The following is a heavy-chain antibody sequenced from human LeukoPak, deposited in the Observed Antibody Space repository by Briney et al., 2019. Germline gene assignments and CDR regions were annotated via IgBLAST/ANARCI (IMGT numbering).Heavy chain of an antibody. D-gene: IGHD3-10*01. Sequence: SETLSLTCAVYGGSFSGYYWSWIRQPPGKGLEWIGEINHSGSTNYNPSLKSRVTISVDTSKNQFSLKLSSVTAADTAVYYCARDTFYYGSEDDYDDVFDLWSQGTMVTVSS. CDR3: ARDTFYYGSEDDYDDVFDL. V-gene: IGHV4-34*01. J-gene: IGHJ3*01. CDR2: INHSGST. CDR1: GGSFSGYY.